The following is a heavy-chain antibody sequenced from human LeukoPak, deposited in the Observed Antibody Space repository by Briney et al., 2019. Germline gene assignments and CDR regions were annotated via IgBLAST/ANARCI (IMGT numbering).Heavy chain of an antibody. Sequence: GASVKVSCKASGYTFTSYDINWVRQATGQGREWMGWMNPNSGNTGYAQKFQGRVTITRNTSISTAYMELSSLRSEDTAVYYCARGRRFREGSGYYQYYFDYWGQGTLVTVSS. D-gene: IGHD3-22*01. V-gene: IGHV1-8*03. CDR1: GYTFTSYD. CDR3: ARGRRFREGSGYYQYYFDY. CDR2: MNPNSGNT. J-gene: IGHJ4*02.